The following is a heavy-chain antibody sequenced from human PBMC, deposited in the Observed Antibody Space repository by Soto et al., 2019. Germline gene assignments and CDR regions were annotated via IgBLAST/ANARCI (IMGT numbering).Heavy chain of an antibody. CDR1: GFSLSTSGVG. V-gene: IGHV2-5*02. J-gene: IGHJ5*02. CDR2: IYWDDDK. CDR3: ASRAVWQPFAWYLGWFDP. Sequence: QITLKESGPTLVKPTQTLTLTCTFSGFSLSTSGVGVGWIRQPPGKALEWLALIYWDDDKRYSPSLKSRLTLAKDTSKNLVVLAITNMDPVDTGTYYCASRAVWQPFAWYLGWFDPWGQGTLVTVSS. D-gene: IGHD3-9*01.